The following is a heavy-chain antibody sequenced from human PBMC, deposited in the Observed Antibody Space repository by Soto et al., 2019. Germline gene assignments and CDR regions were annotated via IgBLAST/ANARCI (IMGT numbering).Heavy chain of an antibody. V-gene: IGHV1-18*01. Sequence: QVQLVQSGGEVKKPGASVTVSCKASGYTFTNHGISWVRQAPGQGLEWMGWIGADKRDTNYAQSIQDRLTMTTETSTNTAYMELRSLQSDDTAVYYCARDISYGSGTAYGYWGQGTLVTVSS. J-gene: IGHJ4*02. CDR2: IGADKRDT. D-gene: IGHD3-10*01. CDR1: GYTFTNHG. CDR3: ARDISYGSGTAYGY.